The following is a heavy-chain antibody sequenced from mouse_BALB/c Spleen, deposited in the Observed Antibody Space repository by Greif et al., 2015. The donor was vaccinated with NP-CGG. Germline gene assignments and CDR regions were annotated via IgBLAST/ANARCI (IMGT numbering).Heavy chain of an antibody. Sequence: VKLVESGPDLVAPSQSLSITCTVSGFSLTSYGVHWVRQPPGKGLEWLGVIWSDGSTTYNSALKSRLSISKGNSKSQVFLKMNSLQTDDTAMYYCARHHYGSSYYYAMDYWGQGTSVTVSS. V-gene: IGHV2-6-2*01. D-gene: IGHD1-1*01. J-gene: IGHJ4*01. CDR1: GFSLTSYG. CDR2: IWSDGST. CDR3: ARHHYGSSYYYAMDY.